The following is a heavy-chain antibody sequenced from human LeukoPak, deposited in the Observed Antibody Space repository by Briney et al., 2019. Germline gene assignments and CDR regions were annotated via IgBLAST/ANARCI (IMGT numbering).Heavy chain of an antibody. J-gene: IGHJ3*02. CDR1: GFTFSSYW. Sequence: PGGSLRLSCAASGFTFSSYWMHWVRQAPGKGLVWVSRINSDGSSTSYADSVKGRFTISRDNAKNALYVQMNSLRAEDTAVYYCARGSGSYLGGGWGAFDIWGQGTMVAVSS. CDR3: ARGSGSYLGGGWGAFDI. V-gene: IGHV3-74*01. D-gene: IGHD1-26*01. CDR2: INSDGSST.